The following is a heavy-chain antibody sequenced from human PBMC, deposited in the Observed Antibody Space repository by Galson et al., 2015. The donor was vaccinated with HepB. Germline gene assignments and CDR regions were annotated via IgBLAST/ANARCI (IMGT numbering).Heavy chain of an antibody. D-gene: IGHD3-16*01. J-gene: IGHJ6*02. CDR1: GYSFTAYY. CDR3: ARAGPLEGEKYYAMDV. CDR2: INPKSGAT. Sequence: SVKVSCKASGYSFTAYYIHWVRQAPGQGLEWMGRINPKSGATDYAQKFQGRVTMTRDTSITTAYMELRRLKSDGTAVYYCARAGPLEGEKYYAMDVWGQGTTVTVSS. V-gene: IGHV1-2*06.